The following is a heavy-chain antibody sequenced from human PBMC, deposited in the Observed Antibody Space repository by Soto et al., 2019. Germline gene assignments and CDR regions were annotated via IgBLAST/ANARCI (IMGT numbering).Heavy chain of an antibody. Sequence: GASVKVSFKASGCTFSSYAISWVRQAPGQGLEWMGGIIPIFGTANYAQKFQGRVTITADESTSTAYMELSSLRSEDTAVYYCARGAVDATNYYYYYGMDVWGQGTTVTVSS. D-gene: IGHD1-1*01. CDR1: GCTFSSYA. J-gene: IGHJ6*02. CDR2: IIPIFGTA. CDR3: ARGAVDATNYYYYYGMDV. V-gene: IGHV1-69*13.